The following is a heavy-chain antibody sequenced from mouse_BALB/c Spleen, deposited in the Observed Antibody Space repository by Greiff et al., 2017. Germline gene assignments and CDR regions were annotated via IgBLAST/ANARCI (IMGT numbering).Heavy chain of an antibody. CDR3: TRFTTVVATDFDD. D-gene: IGHD1-1*01. CDR2: IYPGNSDT. J-gene: IGHJ2*01. V-gene: IGHV1-5*01. CDR1: GYTFTSYW. Sequence: EVQLQQSGTVLARPGASVKMSCKASGYTFTSYWMHWVKQRPGQGLEWIGAIYPGNSDTSYNQKFKGKAKLTAVTSTSTAYMELSSLTNEDSAVYYCTRFTTVVATDFDDWGQGTTLTVSS.